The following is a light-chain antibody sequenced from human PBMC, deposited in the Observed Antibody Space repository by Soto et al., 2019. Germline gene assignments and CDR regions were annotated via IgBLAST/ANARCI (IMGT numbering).Light chain of an antibody. CDR2: AAS. CDR3: LQDHNYLLT. J-gene: IGKJ1*01. V-gene: IGKV1-6*01. Sequence: AIQMTQSPSSLSASVGDRVTITCRASQGIRNDLGWYQQKPGKAPKLLIYAASSSQSGVPSRFSGTGSGTDFTLTISSLQPEDFATYYCLQDHNYLLTFGQGTKVEIK. CDR1: QGIRND.